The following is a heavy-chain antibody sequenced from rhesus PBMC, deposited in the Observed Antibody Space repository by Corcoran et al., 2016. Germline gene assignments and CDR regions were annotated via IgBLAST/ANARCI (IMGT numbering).Heavy chain of an antibody. CDR3: TRGYEYNIY. J-gene: IGHJ4*01. D-gene: IGHD4-23*01. V-gene: IGHV1S9*01. CDR1: GYTFTSSY. CDR2: INPYKGHT. Sequence: QVQLVQSGAEVKKPGASVKLSCKASGYTFTSSYINWVRQAHGQVLEWMVRINPYKGHTEYVQRFTSRITMTRETSTSTAYMELNSLRSEDTAVDYCTRGYEYNIYWGQGALVTVSS.